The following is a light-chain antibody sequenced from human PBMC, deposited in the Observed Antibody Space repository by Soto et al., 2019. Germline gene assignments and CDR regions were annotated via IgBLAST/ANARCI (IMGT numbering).Light chain of an antibody. Sequence: EIVITQSPATLSVSPGERATLSCSASQSVSSNLAWYQQKPGQTPRLLIYDTSTRATGIPARFSGSGSGTDSTLTISSLEPEDFAVYYCQQRSNWPPTFGQGTKVDIK. CDR3: QQRSNWPPT. CDR1: QSVSSN. V-gene: IGKV3-11*01. CDR2: DTS. J-gene: IGKJ1*01.